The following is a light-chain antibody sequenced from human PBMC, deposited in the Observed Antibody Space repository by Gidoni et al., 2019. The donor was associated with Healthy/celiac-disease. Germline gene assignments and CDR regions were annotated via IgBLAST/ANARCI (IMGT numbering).Light chain of an antibody. CDR1: SSTIGAGYD. CDR3: QSYDSSLSGVV. Sequence: QSVLTRPPSVSGAPGQRVTISCPGSSSTIGAGYDVHWYQQLPGPAPKLLIYGNSNRPSGVPDRFSGSKSGTSASLAITGLQAEDEADYYCQSYDSSLSGVVFGGGTKLTVL. CDR2: GNS. J-gene: IGLJ2*01. V-gene: IGLV1-40*01.